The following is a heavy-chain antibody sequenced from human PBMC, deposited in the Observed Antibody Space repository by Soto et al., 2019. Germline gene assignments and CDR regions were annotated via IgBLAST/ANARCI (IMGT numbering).Heavy chain of an antibody. Sequence: QVQVMQSGGEVKKPGASVKVSCKTSGYSFTTYGISWVRQAPGQGLEWMGWISGYNGNTNYAEKFQGRVTMTSDTSTSTAYMELRSLRSDDTAVYYCAREGPAPYYYYGMDVWGQGSTVAVSS. CDR1: GYSFTTYG. J-gene: IGHJ6*02. CDR3: AREGPAPYYYYGMDV. CDR2: ISGYNGNT. V-gene: IGHV1-18*01.